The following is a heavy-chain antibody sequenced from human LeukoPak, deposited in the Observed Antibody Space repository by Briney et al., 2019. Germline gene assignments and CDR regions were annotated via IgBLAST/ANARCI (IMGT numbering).Heavy chain of an antibody. V-gene: IGHV3-30-3*01. D-gene: IGHD3-3*01. CDR2: ISYDGSNK. J-gene: IGHJ4*02. Sequence: PGRSLRLSCAASGFTFSSYAMHWVRQAPGKGLEWVAVISYDGSNKYYADSVKGRFTISRDNSKNTLYLQMNSLRAEDTAVYYCARDRGTIFNVLNYYFDHWGQGALVTVSS. CDR1: GFTFSSYA. CDR3: ARDRGTIFNVLNYYFDH.